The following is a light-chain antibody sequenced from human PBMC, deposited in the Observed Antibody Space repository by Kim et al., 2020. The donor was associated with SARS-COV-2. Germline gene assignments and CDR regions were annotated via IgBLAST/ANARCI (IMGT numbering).Light chain of an antibody. V-gene: IGLV3-19*01. CDR2: GKN. CDR1: SLRSYY. CDR3: NSRDSSGNHVV. J-gene: IGLJ2*01. Sequence: SSELTQDPAVSVALGQTVRITCQGDSLRSYYASWYQQKPGQAPVLVIYGKNNRPSGIPDRFSGSSSGNTASLTLNGAQADDEAAYYCNSRDSSGNHVVLG.